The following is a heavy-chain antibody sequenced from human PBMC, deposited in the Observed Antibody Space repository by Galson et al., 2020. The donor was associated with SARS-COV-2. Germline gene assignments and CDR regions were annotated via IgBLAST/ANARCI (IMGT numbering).Heavy chain of an antibody. Sequence: KMSGPTLVKPTQTLTLTCTFSGSSLNTRGVGVGWFRQPPGKTLEWLALIYWEDEKHYSPYLEGRVTITRDTPKSQVVLTMTKMDPAAAATYFCAHRRGAGGDNSGHDAFDSWGQGTMVTVAS. V-gene: IGHV2-5*02. J-gene: IGHJ3*02. D-gene: IGHD3-22*01. CDR3: AHRRGAGGDNSGHDAFDS. CDR1: GSSLNTRGVG. CDR2: IYWEDEK.